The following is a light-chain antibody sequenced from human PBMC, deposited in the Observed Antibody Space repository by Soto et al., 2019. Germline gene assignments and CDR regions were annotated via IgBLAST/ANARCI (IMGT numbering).Light chain of an antibody. J-gene: IGLJ1*01. CDR2: EDT. V-gene: IGLV2-23*01. Sequence: QSALTQPDSVSGSPGQSITISCASSDVGNFEHISWYQQHPGKGPKLIIYEDTRRPSGISGRFSGSKSGNTASLTISGLQAEDEADYYCSSYTWSPTLYAFAPGTKLTVL. CDR3: SSYTWSPTLYA. CDR1: SSDVGNFEH.